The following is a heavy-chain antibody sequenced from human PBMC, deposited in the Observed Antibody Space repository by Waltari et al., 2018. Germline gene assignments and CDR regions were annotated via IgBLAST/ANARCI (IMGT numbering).Heavy chain of an antibody. V-gene: IGHV1-46*01. CDR3: ARDLVVVVAATPRYYYYGMDV. D-gene: IGHD2-15*01. J-gene: IGHJ6*02. CDR2: INPSGGRT. CDR1: GYTFTSYY. Sequence: QVQLVQSGAEVKKPGASVKVSCKASGYTFTSYYMHWVRQAPGQGLEWMGIINPSGGRTSYAQKFQGRVTMTRDTSTSTVYMELSSLRSEDTAVYYCARDLVVVVAATPRYYYYGMDVWGQGTTVTVSS.